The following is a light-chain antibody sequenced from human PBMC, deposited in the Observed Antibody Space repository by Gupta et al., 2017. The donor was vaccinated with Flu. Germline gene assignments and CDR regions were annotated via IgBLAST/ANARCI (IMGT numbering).Light chain of an antibody. J-gene: IGLJ2*01. CDR1: SSDVGSYNY. Sequence: QSALTQPASVSGSPGQSITISCTGSSSDVGSYNYVSWYQLHPGEAPKLLIYDVTTRPAGVSNRFSGSKSGNRASLTISGLQADDEADYYCSSYTTSNTLVFGGGTKVTVL. CDR3: SSYTTSNTLV. CDR2: DVT. V-gene: IGLV2-14*01.